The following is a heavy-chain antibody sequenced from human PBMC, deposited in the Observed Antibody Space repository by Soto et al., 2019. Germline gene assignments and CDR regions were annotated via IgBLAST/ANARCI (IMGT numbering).Heavy chain of an antibody. D-gene: IGHD2-15*01. J-gene: IGHJ5*02. V-gene: IGHV4-34*01. Sequence: SETLSLTCAVYGGSFSGYYWSWIRQPPGKGLEWIGEINHSGSTNYNPSLKSRVTIKVDTSKNQFYLKLNSVTAADTAFYFCSRVSLSYHGSGGSFNRMWNWFDPWGQGTLVTVSS. CDR1: GGSFSGYY. CDR3: SRVSLSYHGSGGSFNRMWNWFDP. CDR2: INHSGST.